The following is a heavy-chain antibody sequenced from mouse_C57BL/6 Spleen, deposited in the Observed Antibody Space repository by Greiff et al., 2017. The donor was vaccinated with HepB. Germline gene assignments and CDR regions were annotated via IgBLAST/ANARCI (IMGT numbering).Heavy chain of an antibody. J-gene: IGHJ2*01. V-gene: IGHV1-80*01. CDR3: ARWGYDGVDY. CDR1: GYAFSSYW. Sequence: VMLVESGAELVKPGASVKISCKASGYAFSSYWMNWVKQRPGKGLEWIGQIYPGDGDTNYNGKFKGKATLTADKSSSTAYMQLSSLTSEDSAVYFCARWGYDGVDYWGQGTTLTVSS. D-gene: IGHD2-2*01. CDR2: IYPGDGDT.